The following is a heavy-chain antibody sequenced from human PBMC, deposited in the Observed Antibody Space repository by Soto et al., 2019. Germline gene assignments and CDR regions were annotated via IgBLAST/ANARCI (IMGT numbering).Heavy chain of an antibody. V-gene: IGHV3-23*01. CDR2: ISGSGGST. D-gene: IGHD6-19*01. CDR3: AKRTSGWYFDY. Sequence: EVQLLESGGGLVQPGGSLRLSCAASGFTFSSYAMSWVRQAPGKGLEWVSVISGSGGSTYYADSVKGRFTISRDNSQNTLYLQMHSLRAEDTAVYYCAKRTSGWYFDYWGQGTLVTVSS. CDR1: GFTFSSYA. J-gene: IGHJ4*02.